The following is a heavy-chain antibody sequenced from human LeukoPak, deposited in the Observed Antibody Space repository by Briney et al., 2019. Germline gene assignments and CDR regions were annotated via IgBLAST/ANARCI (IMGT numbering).Heavy chain of an antibody. CDR3: ATVNCSSTSCPSDDYMDV. J-gene: IGHJ6*03. D-gene: IGHD2-2*01. Sequence: ASVNVSCKVSGYTLTELSMHWVRQAPGKGLEWMGGFDPEDGETIYAQKFQGRVTMTEDTSTDTAYMELSSLRSEDTAVYYCATVNCSSTSCPSDDYMDVWGKGTTVTVSS. V-gene: IGHV1-24*01. CDR1: GYTLTELS. CDR2: FDPEDGET.